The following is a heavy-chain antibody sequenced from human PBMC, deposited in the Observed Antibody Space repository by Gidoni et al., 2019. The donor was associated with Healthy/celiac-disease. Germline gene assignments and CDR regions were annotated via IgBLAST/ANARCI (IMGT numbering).Heavy chain of an antibody. V-gene: IGHV3-30*04. D-gene: IGHD1-1*01. J-gene: IGHJ4*02. CDR2: ISYDGSNK. Sequence: QVQLVASGGGVVQPGGSLSLSCAASGFTFSSYAMHWVRQAPDKGLEWVAGISYDGSNKYYADSVKSRFTISRDNSKNTLYLQMNSLRAEDTAVYYCAGETGTTFDYWGQGTLGTVSS. CDR1: GFTFSSYA. CDR3: AGETGTTFDY.